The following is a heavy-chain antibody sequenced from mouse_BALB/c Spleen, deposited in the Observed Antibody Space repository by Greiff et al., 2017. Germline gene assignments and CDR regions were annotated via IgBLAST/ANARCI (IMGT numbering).Heavy chain of an antibody. J-gene: IGHJ4*01. CDR2: IFPGNSDT. Sequence: VQLQQSGPELVKPGASVRISCKASGYTFTSYYIHWVKQRPGQGLEWIGWIFPGNSDTSYNQKFKGKAKLTAVTSTSTAYMELSSLTNEDSAVYYCTRSGAMDYWGQGTSVTVSS. CDR3: TRSGAMDY. V-gene: IGHV1-66*01. CDR1: GYTFTSYY. D-gene: IGHD3-1*01.